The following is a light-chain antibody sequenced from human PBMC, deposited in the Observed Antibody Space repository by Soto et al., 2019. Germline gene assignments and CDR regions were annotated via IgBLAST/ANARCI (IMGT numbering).Light chain of an antibody. V-gene: IGKV3-11*01. J-gene: IGKJ4*01. CDR2: DTS. CDR3: QQRGNWPPLT. CDR1: QSVSGY. Sequence: EIVLTQSPATLSLSPGQRATLSCRASQSVSGYLGWYQQKPGQAPRLPIYDTSNRATGIPARFSGSGSWTDFTLTISSLEPEDFAVSYGQQRGNWPPLTFGGGTKVEI.